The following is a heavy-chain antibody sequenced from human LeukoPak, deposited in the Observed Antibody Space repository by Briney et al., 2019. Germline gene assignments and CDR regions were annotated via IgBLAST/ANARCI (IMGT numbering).Heavy chain of an antibody. V-gene: IGHV4-39*01. CDR2: IYYSGST. CDR3: ARRQRGILTGYYSPTFDP. CDR1: GGSISSSSDY. J-gene: IGHJ5*02. D-gene: IGHD3-9*01. Sequence: SQTLSLTCTVSGGSISSSSDYWGWIRQPPGKGLEWIGSIYYSGSTYYNPSLKSRVTISVATSKNQFSRKLSSVTAADTAVYHCARRQRGILTGYYSPTFDPWGQGTLVTVSS.